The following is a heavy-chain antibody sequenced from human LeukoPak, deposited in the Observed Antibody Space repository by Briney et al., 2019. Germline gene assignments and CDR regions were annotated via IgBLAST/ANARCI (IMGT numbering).Heavy chain of an antibody. CDR1: GFTFSRNW. CDR3: AKIDAY. J-gene: IGHJ4*02. V-gene: IGHV3-74*01. Sequence: GASLRLSCASSGFTFSRNWMHCVRQAPGKGLVWVSRINSDGSITNYADSVKGRFTISRDNAKNTLYLQMSSLRAADTAVYYCAKIDAYWGQGTLVTVSS. CDR2: INSDGSIT.